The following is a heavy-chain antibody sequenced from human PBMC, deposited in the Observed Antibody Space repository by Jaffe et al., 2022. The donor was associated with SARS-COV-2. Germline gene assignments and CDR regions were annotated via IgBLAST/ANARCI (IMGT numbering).Heavy chain of an antibody. D-gene: IGHD6-19*01. V-gene: IGHV1-46*04. CDR1: GYTFTSYY. CDR3: AREGSGWYVRYYYYYMDV. CDR2: INPSGGST. Sequence: QVQLVQSGAEVKKPGASVKVSCKASGYTFTSYYMHWVRQAPGQGLEWMGIINPSGGSTSYAQKLQGRVTMTRDTSTSTVYMELSSLRSEDTAVYYCAREGSGWYVRYYYYYMDVWGKGTTVTVSS. J-gene: IGHJ6*03.